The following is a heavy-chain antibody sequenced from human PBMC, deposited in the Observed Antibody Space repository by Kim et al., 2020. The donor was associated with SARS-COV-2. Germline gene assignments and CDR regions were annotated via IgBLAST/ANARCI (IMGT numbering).Heavy chain of an antibody. Sequence: SETLSLTCTVSGGSISSSSYYWGWIRQPPGKGLEWIGSIYYSGSTYYNPSLKSRGTISVDTSKNQFSLKLSSVTAAGTAVYYCARHTVFSVWFGWWFDPWGQGSLGTVSS. CDR1: GGSISSSSYY. CDR3: ARHTVFSVWFGWWFDP. D-gene: IGHD3-10*01. J-gene: IGHJ5*02. CDR2: IYYSGST. V-gene: IGHV4-39*01.